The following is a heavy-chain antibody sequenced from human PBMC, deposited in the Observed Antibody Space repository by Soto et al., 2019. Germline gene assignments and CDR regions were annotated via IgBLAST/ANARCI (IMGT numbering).Heavy chain of an antibody. CDR3: ARHAQSITIFGVVIPHRYYYYGMDV. Sequence: GESLKISCKGSGYSFTSYWSGWGRQRTGKGLEWMVIVYPGDSDTRYSPSFQGQVTISSDKSISNAYLQWSSLKASDTAMYYCARHAQSITIFGVVIPHRYYYYGMDVCGQGTTVTVSS. CDR1: GYSFTSYW. J-gene: IGHJ6*02. CDR2: VYPGDSDT. V-gene: IGHV5-51*01. D-gene: IGHD3-3*01.